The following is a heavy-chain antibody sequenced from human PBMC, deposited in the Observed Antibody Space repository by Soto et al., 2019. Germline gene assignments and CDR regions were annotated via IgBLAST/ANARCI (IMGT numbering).Heavy chain of an antibody. Sequence: ASVKVSCKASGGTFSSYAISWVRQAPGQRLEWMGWINAGNGNTKYSQKFQGRVAITRDTSASTAYMELRSLRSDDTAVYYCARDAKTKLLWFGELFKFWGQGTLVTVSS. D-gene: IGHD3-10*01. CDR2: INAGNGNT. CDR1: GGTFSSYA. J-gene: IGHJ4*02. V-gene: IGHV1-3*01. CDR3: ARDAKTKLLWFGELFKF.